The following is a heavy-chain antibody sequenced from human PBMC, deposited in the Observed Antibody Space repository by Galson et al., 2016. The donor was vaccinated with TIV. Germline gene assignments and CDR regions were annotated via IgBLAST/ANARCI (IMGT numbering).Heavy chain of an antibody. V-gene: IGHV4-34*01. Sequence: SETLSLTCAVYGGSFSGYSWTWIPQSPGKGLEWIGEINHIGTTNYNPSVKSRITMSVDTSKNQFSLKINSVTAADTAVYYCARGQEALVSSYYCDYWGQGTPVTVSS. D-gene: IGHD2-8*01. J-gene: IGHJ4*02. CDR1: GGSFSGYS. CDR3: ARGQEALVSSYYCDY. CDR2: INHIGTT.